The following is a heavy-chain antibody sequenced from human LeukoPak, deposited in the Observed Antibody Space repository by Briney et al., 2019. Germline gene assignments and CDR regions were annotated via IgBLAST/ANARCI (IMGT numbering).Heavy chain of an antibody. CDR2: IYYSGST. CDR1: GGSISSYY. Sequence: PSETLSLTCTVSGGSISSYYWSWIRQPPGKGPEWVGYIYYSGSTSYNPSLKSRVTISVDTSKNQFSLKLSSVTAADTAVYYCARDGGSYYDPQNWFDPWGQGTLVTVSS. CDR3: ARDGGSYYDPQNWFDP. V-gene: IGHV4-59*01. J-gene: IGHJ5*02. D-gene: IGHD1-26*01.